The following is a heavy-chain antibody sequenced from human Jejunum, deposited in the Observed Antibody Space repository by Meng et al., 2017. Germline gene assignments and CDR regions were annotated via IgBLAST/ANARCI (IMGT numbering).Heavy chain of an antibody. D-gene: IGHD6-19*01. CDR1: GYTFTHYG. CDR3: AREGHAVASNGCDY. V-gene: IGHV1-18*01. J-gene: IGHJ4*02. Sequence: ASVKVSCKTSGYTFTHYGISWVRQAPGQGLEWMGWISVYNGNTNDAQKFQGRLTMTTDITTSTVSMELRSLRYDDTAVYYCAREGHAVASNGCDYWGQGSLVTVSS. CDR2: ISVYNGNT.